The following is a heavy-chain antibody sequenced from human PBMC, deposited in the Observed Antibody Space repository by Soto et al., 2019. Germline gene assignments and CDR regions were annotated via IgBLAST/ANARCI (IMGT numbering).Heavy chain of an antibody. CDR3: ARVGGINWFDP. CDR2: IYYSGST. V-gene: IGHV4-31*03. D-gene: IGHD1-20*01. J-gene: IGHJ5*02. Sequence: QVQLQESGPGLVKPSQTLSLTCTVSGGSISSGGYYWSWIRQHPGKGLEWIGYIYYSGSTYYNPSRKXRXTXSXHTSKNQFSLKLSSVTAADTAVYYCARVGGINWFDPWGQGTLVTVSS. CDR1: GGSISSGGYY.